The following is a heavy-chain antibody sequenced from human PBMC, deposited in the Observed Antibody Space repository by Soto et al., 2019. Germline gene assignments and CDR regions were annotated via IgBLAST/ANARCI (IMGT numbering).Heavy chain of an antibody. Sequence: EVQLLQSGGGLVQPGGSLTLSCGVSGFPFAPPTMSWVRQAPGKGLEWVSTISVSVGSTYSADSVQGRFTVSSDISDNTLFLRMTSLTADDTAVYFCAKRDVPHSTSNAYFYDHWGRGGLVTVSS. CDR1: GFPFAPPT. CDR3: AKRDVPHSTSNAYFYDH. D-gene: IGHD2-21*02. J-gene: IGHJ4*02. CDR2: ISVSVGST. V-gene: IGHV3-23*01.